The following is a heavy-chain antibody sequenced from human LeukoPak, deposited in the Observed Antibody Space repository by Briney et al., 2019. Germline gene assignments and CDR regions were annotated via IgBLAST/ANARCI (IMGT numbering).Heavy chain of an antibody. V-gene: IGHV6-1*01. CDR3: ARESKTYDGAGYYHDS. Sequence: KPSQTLSLTCAISGDSVSRNGAAWNWIRQSPSRGLEWLGRTYYRSKWNNDYAVSVKSRITINPDTSKNLFSLHLISVTAADTAVYYCARESKTYDGAGYYHDSWGQGTLVTVSS. CDR1: GDSVSRNGAA. CDR2: TYYRSKWNN. D-gene: IGHD3-22*01. J-gene: IGHJ4*02.